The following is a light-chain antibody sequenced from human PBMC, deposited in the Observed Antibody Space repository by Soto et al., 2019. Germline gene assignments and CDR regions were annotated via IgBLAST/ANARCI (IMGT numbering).Light chain of an antibody. CDR3: SSYTRSSAYV. CDR2: EVS. V-gene: IGLV2-14*01. Sequence: QSVLTQPASVSGSPGQSITISCTGTSSDVGGYNFVSWYQQQSGKAPKLMIHEVSNRPSGVSNRFSGSKSGNTASLTISGLQAEDEADYYCSSYTRSSAYVFGIGTKVTV. CDR1: SSDVGGYNF. J-gene: IGLJ1*01.